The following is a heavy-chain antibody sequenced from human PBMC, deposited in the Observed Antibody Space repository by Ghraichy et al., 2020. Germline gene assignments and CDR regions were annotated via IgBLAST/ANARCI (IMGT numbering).Heavy chain of an antibody. CDR1: GFTFSGSA. J-gene: IGHJ4*02. CDR3: TRLLLAGFDY. V-gene: IGHV3-73*01. D-gene: IGHD6-19*01. Sequence: GGSLRLSCTASGFTFSGSAMHWVRQASGKGLEWVGRIRSKANSYATAYAASVKGRFTVSRDDSKNTAYLQMNSLKTEDTAVYYCTRLLLAGFDYWGQGTLVTVSS. CDR2: IRSKANSYAT.